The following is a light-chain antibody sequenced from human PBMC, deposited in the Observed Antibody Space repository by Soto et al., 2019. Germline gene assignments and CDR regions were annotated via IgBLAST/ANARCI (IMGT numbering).Light chain of an antibody. Sequence: PGASATLSCRASQTVTSNYLAWYQQKPGQAPRLLIYGAFSRPPGIPDRFSGSGSGTDFTLAISRLEPQDFAVYYCQQYGTSPWTFGQGTKVEVK. CDR3: QQYGTSPWT. CDR2: GAF. CDR1: QTVTSNY. V-gene: IGKV3-20*01. J-gene: IGKJ1*01.